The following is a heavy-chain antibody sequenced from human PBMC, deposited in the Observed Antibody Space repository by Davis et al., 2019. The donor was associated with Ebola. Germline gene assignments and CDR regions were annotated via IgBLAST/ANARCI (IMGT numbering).Heavy chain of an antibody. CDR3: ARTSGFCTNGICHDAFDM. CDR1: GGPITPYH. J-gene: IGHJ3*02. Sequence: SDTLSLTCSLSGGPITPYHWIWIPQAPGKGLEWIGYLSYRGSPQYTPSLKTRLTISLDISKRQFSLRLGSMTATDTAFYYCARTSGFCTNGICHDAFDMWGQGTLVTVSS. V-gene: IGHV4-59*08. D-gene: IGHD2-8*01. CDR2: LSYRGSP.